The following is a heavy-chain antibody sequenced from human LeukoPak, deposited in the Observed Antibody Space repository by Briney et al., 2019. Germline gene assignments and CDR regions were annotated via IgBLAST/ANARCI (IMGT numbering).Heavy chain of an antibody. CDR3: AKDRDDSSGYWPLGDI. CDR1: GFTFSSYA. CDR2: ISGSGGST. Sequence: GGSLRLSCAASGFTFSSYAMSWVRQAPGKGLEWVSAISGSGGSTYYADPVKGRFTISRDNSKNTLYLQMNSLRAEDTAVYYCAKDRDDSSGYWPLGDIWGQGTLVTVSS. D-gene: IGHD3-22*01. V-gene: IGHV3-23*01. J-gene: IGHJ4*02.